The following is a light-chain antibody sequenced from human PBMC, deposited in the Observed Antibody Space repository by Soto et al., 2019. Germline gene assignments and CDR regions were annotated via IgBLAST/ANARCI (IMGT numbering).Light chain of an antibody. CDR3: QQYHTPPLN. CDR2: WAS. V-gene: IGKV4-1*01. J-gene: IGKJ4*01. Sequence: DIVLTQSPDSLAVSLGERATINCKSSQNVIHDSNSKNFLAWYQQKPGQPPKLLMYWASTRESGVPDRFSGSGSGTDFTLTISSLQAEDVAVYYCQQYHTPPLNFGGGTKVEIK. CDR1: QNVIHDSNSKNF.